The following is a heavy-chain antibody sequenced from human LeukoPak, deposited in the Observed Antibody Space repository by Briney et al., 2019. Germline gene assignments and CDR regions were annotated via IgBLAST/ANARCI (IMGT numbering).Heavy chain of an antibody. J-gene: IGHJ4*02. CDR3: ARVYDYGET. CDR1: GFTFSSYA. V-gene: IGHV3-23*01. D-gene: IGHD4-17*01. CDR2: ISGSGGST. Sequence: PGGSLRLSCAASGFTFSSYAMSWVRQAPGKGLEWVSAISGSGGSTYYADSVKGRFTISRDNAKNSLFLQMNSLRAEDTAVYYCARVYDYGETWGQGTLVTVSS.